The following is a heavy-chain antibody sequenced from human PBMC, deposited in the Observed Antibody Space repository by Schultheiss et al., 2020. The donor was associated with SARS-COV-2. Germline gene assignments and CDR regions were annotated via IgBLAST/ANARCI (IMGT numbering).Heavy chain of an antibody. CDR2: IYYSGST. V-gene: IGHV4-39*07. Sequence: GSLRLSCTVSGGSISSSSYYWGWIRQPPGKGLEWIGSIYYSGSTYYNPSPKSRVNISVNTSKYQFSLKLSAVTAADTAVYYCARDRYCSGGSCYSVMGWGQGGLVTVAS. D-gene: IGHD2-15*01. CDR1: GGSISSSSYY. CDR3: ARDRYCSGGSCYSVMG. J-gene: IGHJ4*02.